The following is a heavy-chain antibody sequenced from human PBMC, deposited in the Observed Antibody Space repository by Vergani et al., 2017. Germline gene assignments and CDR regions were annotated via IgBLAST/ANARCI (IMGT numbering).Heavy chain of an antibody. J-gene: IGHJ5*02. CDR3: ARVGAEYYDILTGYSLNWFDP. D-gene: IGHD3-9*01. CDR1: GGSFSGYY. Sequence: QVQLQQWGAGLLKPSETLSLTCAVYGGSFSGYYWSWIRQPPGKGLEWIGEINHSGSTNSNPSLKSRVTISVDTSKNQFSLKLSSVTAADTAVYYCARVGAEYYDILTGYSLNWFDPWGQGTLVTVSS. V-gene: IGHV4-34*01. CDR2: INHSGST.